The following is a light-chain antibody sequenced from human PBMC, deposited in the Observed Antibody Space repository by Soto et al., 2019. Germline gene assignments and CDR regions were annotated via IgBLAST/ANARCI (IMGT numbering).Light chain of an antibody. J-gene: IGKJ1*01. CDR1: QSISSW. CDR3: QQYNSYST. Sequence: DIQMTQSTSTLSASLGDRVTLTCRASQSISSWLAWYQHKPGKAPKLLIYDASSLESGVPSRFSGSASGTESTLTISSLKPDDFATYYCQQYNSYSTFGQGTKVDIK. V-gene: IGKV1-5*01. CDR2: DAS.